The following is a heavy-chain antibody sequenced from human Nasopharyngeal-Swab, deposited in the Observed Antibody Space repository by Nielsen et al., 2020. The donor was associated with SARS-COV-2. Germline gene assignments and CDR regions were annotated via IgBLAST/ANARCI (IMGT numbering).Heavy chain of an antibody. J-gene: IGHJ6*03. CDR2: IYHSGST. D-gene: IGHD4-11*01. CDR3: ARAVYYYYYMDV. V-gene: IGHV4-30-2*06. Sequence: WIRESKGKGLEWIGYIYHSGSTYYNPSLKSRVTISVDRSKNQFSLKLSSVTAADTAVYYCARAVYYYYYMDVWSKGTTVTVSS.